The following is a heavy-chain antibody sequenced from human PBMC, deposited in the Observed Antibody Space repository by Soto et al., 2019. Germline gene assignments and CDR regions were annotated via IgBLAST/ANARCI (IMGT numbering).Heavy chain of an antibody. Sequence: GGSLRLSCAASGFTFSSYSMNWVRQAPGKGLEWVSYISSSSSTIYYADSVKGRFTISRDNAKNSLYLQMNSLRAEDTAVYYCATIVATILNPFDYWGQGTLVTVSS. D-gene: IGHD5-12*01. V-gene: IGHV3-48*01. J-gene: IGHJ4*02. CDR3: ATIVATILNPFDY. CDR1: GFTFSSYS. CDR2: ISSSSSTI.